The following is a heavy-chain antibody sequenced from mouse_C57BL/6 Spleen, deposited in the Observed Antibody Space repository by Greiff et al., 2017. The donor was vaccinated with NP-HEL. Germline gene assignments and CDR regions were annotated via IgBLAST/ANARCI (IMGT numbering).Heavy chain of an antibody. J-gene: IGHJ4*01. Sequence: QVQLQQPGAELVKPGASVKMSCKASGYTFTSYWITWVKQRPGQGLEWIGDIYPGSGSTNYNEKFKSKATLTVDTSSSTAYMQLSSLTSEDSAVYYCARRGPYDGYYVGAMDYWGQGTSVTVSS. CDR3: ARRGPYDGYYVGAMDY. D-gene: IGHD2-3*01. CDR1: GYTFTSYW. CDR2: IYPGSGST. V-gene: IGHV1-55*01.